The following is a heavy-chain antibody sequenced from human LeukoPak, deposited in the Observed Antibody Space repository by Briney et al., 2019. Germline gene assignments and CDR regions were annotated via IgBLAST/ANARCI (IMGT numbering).Heavy chain of an antibody. CDR2: ISAYNGNT. D-gene: IGHD5-18*01. Sequence: GASVKVSCKASGYTFNSHGISWVRQAPGQGLEWMGWISAYNGNTNYAQKLQGRVTMTTDTPTSTVYMELRSLRSDDTAVYYCAREEVPYSYGFGDAFDIWGQGTMVTVSS. V-gene: IGHV1-18*04. CDR1: GYTFNSHG. J-gene: IGHJ3*02. CDR3: AREEVPYSYGFGDAFDI.